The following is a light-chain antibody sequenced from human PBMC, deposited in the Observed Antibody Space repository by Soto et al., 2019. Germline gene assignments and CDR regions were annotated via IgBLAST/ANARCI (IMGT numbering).Light chain of an antibody. Sequence: DIQMTQSPSSLSASVGDIVTITCQASQEISNYLNWHQQKPGKAPKLLIYDASNLETGDPSRFSGSGSGTDVTFTISSLQPEESATYYCQQYDNLPLTVGGGTKVEIK. CDR3: QQYDNLPLT. CDR2: DAS. V-gene: IGKV1-33*01. J-gene: IGKJ4*02. CDR1: QEISNY.